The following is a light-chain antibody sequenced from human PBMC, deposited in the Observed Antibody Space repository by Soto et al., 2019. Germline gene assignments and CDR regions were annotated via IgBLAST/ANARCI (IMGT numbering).Light chain of an antibody. V-gene: IGKV1-16*01. CDR2: AAS. CDR3: QQYYSYPWT. Sequence: DIQITQSPCSLSASVGDRVTITCQASQDISNYLNWYQQKPGKAPKLLIYAASTLQSGVPSRFSGSGSGTDFTLTISCLQSEDFATYYCQQYYSYPWTFGQGTKVDIK. J-gene: IGKJ1*01. CDR1: QDISNY.